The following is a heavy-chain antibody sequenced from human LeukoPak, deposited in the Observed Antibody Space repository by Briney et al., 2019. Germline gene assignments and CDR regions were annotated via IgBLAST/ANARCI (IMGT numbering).Heavy chain of an antibody. CDR1: GYTFTDYY. CDR2: ISAYNGNT. Sequence: ATVKISCKVSGYTFTDYYMHWVRQAPGQGLEWMGWISAYNGNTNYAQKLQGRVTMTTDTSTSTAYMELRSLRSDDTAVYYCARGSCTNGVCYFFDYWGQGTLVTVSS. J-gene: IGHJ4*02. D-gene: IGHD2-8*01. CDR3: ARGSCTNGVCYFFDY. V-gene: IGHV1-18*04.